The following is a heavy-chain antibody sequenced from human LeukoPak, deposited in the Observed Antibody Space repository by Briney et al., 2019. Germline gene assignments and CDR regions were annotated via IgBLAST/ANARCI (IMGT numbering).Heavy chain of an antibody. V-gene: IGHV3-30*02. J-gene: IGHJ4*02. D-gene: IGHD6-6*01. CDR1: GFTFSSYG. Sequence: GGSLRLSCAASGFTFSSYGMHWVRQAPGKGLEWVAVIWYDGSNKYYADSVKGRFTISRDNSKNTLYLQMNSLRAEDTAVYYCAKGEQLLGVKGVVDYWGQGTLVTVSS. CDR2: IWYDGSNK. CDR3: AKGEQLLGVKGVVDY.